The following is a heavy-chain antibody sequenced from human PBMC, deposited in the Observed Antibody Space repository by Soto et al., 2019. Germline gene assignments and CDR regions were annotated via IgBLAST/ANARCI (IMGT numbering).Heavy chain of an antibody. D-gene: IGHD6-13*01. J-gene: IGHJ4*02. V-gene: IGHV3-33*01. CDR1: GFTFSSYG. CDR2: IWYDGSNK. Sequence: LRLSCAASGFTFSSYGMHWVRQAPGKGLEWVAVIWYDGSNKYYADSVKGRFTISRDNSKNTLYLQMNSLRAEDTAVYYCARDSGFSSSWYGVDYWGQGTLVTVSS. CDR3: ARDSGFSSSWYGVDY.